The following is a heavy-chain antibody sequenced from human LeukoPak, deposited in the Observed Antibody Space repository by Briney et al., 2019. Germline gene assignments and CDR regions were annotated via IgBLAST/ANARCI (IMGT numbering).Heavy chain of an antibody. J-gene: IGHJ3*02. CDR3: ASDLSVAGFAFDI. V-gene: IGHV3-7*01. CDR1: GFTFSSYW. Sequence: GGSLRLSCAASGFTFSSYWMSWVRQAPGKGLEWVANIKQDGSEKYLVGSVKGRFTIPRDNAKNSLYLQMNSLRAEDTAVYYCASDLSVAGFAFDIWGQGTMVTVSS. CDR2: IKQDGSEK. D-gene: IGHD6-19*01.